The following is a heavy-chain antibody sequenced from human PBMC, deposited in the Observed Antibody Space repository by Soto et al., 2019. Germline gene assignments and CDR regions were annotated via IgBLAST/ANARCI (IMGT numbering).Heavy chain of an antibody. V-gene: IGHV3-11*06. D-gene: IGHD6-13*01. CDR2: ISSSSSYT. CDR1: GFTFSDYY. Sequence: QVQLVESGGGLVKPGGSLRLSCAASGFTFSDYYMSWIRQAPGKGLEWVSYISSSSSYTNYADSVKGRFTISRDNAKNSRYLQMNSLRAEDTAVYYCARSSIAAAGIGVDYWGQGTLVTVSS. J-gene: IGHJ4*02. CDR3: ARSSIAAAGIGVDY.